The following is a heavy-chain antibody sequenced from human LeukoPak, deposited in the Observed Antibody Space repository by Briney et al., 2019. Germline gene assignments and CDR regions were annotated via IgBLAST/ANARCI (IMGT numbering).Heavy chain of an antibody. D-gene: IGHD3-10*01. Sequence: SETLSLTCAVYGGSFSGYYWSWIRQPPGKGLEWIGEINHSGSTNYNPSLKSRVTISVDKSKNQFSLKLSSVTAADTAVYYCARFTFYGSGSYYFPPRGAFDIWGQGTMVTVSS. V-gene: IGHV4-34*01. CDR1: GGSFSGYY. CDR2: INHSGST. J-gene: IGHJ3*02. CDR3: ARFTFYGSGSYYFPPRGAFDI.